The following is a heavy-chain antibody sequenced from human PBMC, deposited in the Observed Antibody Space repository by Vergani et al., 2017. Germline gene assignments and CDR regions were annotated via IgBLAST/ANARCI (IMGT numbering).Heavy chain of an antibody. D-gene: IGHD4-17*01. J-gene: IGHJ3*02. V-gene: IGHV5-51*01. CDR2: IYIGDSDT. CDR3: ARHHEDYGDYVAFYM. Sequence: EVQLLQSGPEVKKPGESLTISCHGSGNRFSTDWIGWVRQRPGKGLEWMGIIYIGDSDTRYSPSFQGQVTISADKSISIVYLQWSSLEASDTAMYYCARHHEDYGDYVAFYMWGQGTMVIVSS. CDR1: GNRFSTDW.